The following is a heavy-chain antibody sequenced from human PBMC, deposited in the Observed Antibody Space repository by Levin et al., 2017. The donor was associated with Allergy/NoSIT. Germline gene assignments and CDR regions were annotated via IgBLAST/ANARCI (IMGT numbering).Heavy chain of an antibody. CDR1: GFSFGSYA. J-gene: IGHJ6*03. V-gene: IGHV3-23*01. CDR3: AKVNVGPYYYYMDV. Sequence: GESLKISCAASGFSFGSYAMTWVRQAPGKGLEWVSTIIGTGGGTFYADSVKGRFTISRDNSKDTLFLQMNSLRVEDTAVYYCAKVNVGPYYYYMDVWGKGTTVTVSS. CDR2: IIGTGGGT. D-gene: IGHD3-16*01.